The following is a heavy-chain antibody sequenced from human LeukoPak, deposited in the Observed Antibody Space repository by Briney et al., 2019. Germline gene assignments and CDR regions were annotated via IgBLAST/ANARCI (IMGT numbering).Heavy chain of an antibody. V-gene: IGHV1-2*06. Sequence: GASVKVSCKASGYTVTSYYMHWVRQAPGQGLEWMGRINPNSGGTNYAQKFQGRVTMTRDTSISTAYMELSRLRSDDTAVYYCARESSVNGAGIDYWGQGTLVTVSS. CDR1: GYTVTSYY. J-gene: IGHJ4*02. CDR3: ARESSVNGAGIDY. CDR2: INPNSGGT. D-gene: IGHD2-2*01.